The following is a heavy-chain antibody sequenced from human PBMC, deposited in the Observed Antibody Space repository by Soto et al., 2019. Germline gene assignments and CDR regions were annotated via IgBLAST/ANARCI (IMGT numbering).Heavy chain of an antibody. Sequence: DVQLVESGGGLIQPGGSLRLSCAVSGITVSGKKYITWVRQAPGKGLEWVSALYSTFGTYYADSVKGRFTISRDNSKNTLSVQMDSLRVEDTALYYCAKDGGSVCSGGTCYFQAPDYWGQGTLVTVSS. J-gene: IGHJ4*02. CDR3: AKDGGSVCSGGTCYFQAPDY. D-gene: IGHD2-15*01. CDR1: GITVSGKKY. V-gene: IGHV3-53*01. CDR2: LYSTFGT.